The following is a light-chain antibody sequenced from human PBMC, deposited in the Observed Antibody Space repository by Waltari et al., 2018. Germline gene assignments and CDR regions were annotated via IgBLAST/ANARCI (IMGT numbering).Light chain of an antibody. CDR1: SSTIGRQL. CDR2: RNT. J-gene: IGLJ3*02. V-gene: IGLV1-47*01. CDR3: ASWDDSLSHWV. Sequence: QSVPTHPPPAPGTPGQRLSLSFSGSSSTIGRQLVAWYQQLPGSAPKLLIIRNTQRSSGVPDRFSASKSGTSASLAISGLRSDDEGYYYCASWDDSLSHWVFGGGTKVTVL.